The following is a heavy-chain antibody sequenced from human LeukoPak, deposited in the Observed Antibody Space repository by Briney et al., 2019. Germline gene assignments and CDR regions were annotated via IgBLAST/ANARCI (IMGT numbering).Heavy chain of an antibody. J-gene: IGHJ4*02. Sequence: PGGSLRLSCAASGFTVSSNYMTWVRQAPGKGPEWVSIIYSGGTTYYADSVKGRFTISRDNSKNTLYLQMNSLRAEDTAVYYCAKDSSSGPFDYWGQGTLVTVSS. CDR3: AKDSSSGPFDY. V-gene: IGHV3-53*01. D-gene: IGHD3-3*01. CDR2: IYSGGTT. CDR1: GFTVSSNY.